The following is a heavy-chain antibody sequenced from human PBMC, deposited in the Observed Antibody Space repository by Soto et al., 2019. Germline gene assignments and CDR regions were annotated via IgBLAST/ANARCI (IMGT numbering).Heavy chain of an antibody. D-gene: IGHD5-12*01. V-gene: IGHV1-46*03. J-gene: IGHJ6*03. CDR1: GYTFTSYY. Sequence: GASVKVSCKASGYTFTSYYMHWVRQAPGRGLEWMGIINPSGGSTSYAQKFQGRVTMTRDTSTSTVYMELSSLRSEDTAVYYCARDPVYGSGYDFEYYMDVWGKGTTVTVSS. CDR3: ARDPVYGSGYDFEYYMDV. CDR2: INPSGGST.